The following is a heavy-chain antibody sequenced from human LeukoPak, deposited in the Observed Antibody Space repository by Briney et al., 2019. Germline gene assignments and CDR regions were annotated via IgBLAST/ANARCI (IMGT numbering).Heavy chain of an antibody. CDR2: IYYSGST. Sequence: SETLSLXCTVSGGSISSSSYYWGWSRQPPGKGLEWIGSIYYSGSTYYNPSLKSRVTISVDTSKNQFSLKLSSVTAADTAVYYCARQRQQLVKRIDYWGQGTLVTVSS. D-gene: IGHD6-13*01. CDR3: ARQRQQLVKRIDY. J-gene: IGHJ4*02. V-gene: IGHV4-39*01. CDR1: GGSISSSSYY.